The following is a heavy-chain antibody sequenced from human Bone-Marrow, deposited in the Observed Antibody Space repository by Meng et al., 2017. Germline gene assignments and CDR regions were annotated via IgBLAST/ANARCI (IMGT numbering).Heavy chain of an antibody. D-gene: IGHD4-23*01. Sequence: SQTLSLTCAISGDSVSSNTAAWSWIRQSPSRGLEWLGRTYYRSKWYYEYGTSVKSRISINSDTSKNQLSLQLNSVTPEDTAIYYCARDPPSHHGGFDIWGQGTMVTVSS. CDR2: TYYRSKWYY. J-gene: IGHJ3*02. V-gene: IGHV6-1*01. CDR3: ARDPPSHHGGFDI. CDR1: GDSVSSNTAA.